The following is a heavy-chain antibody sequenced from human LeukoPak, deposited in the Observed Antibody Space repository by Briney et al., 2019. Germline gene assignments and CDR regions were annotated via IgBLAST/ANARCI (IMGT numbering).Heavy chain of an antibody. V-gene: IGHV3-66*01. CDR2: IYSGGST. CDR1: GFTVSSDY. Sequence: PGGALRLSCAASGFTVSSDYRSWVRQTRGKGVEWVSVIYSGGSTYHADSVKGRFTISRDNYKNPRYLKMNSLRADYSAVYYCARDAIGRTRWGDAFDIWGQGTMVTVSS. D-gene: IGHD3-16*01. CDR3: ARDAIGRTRWGDAFDI. J-gene: IGHJ3*02.